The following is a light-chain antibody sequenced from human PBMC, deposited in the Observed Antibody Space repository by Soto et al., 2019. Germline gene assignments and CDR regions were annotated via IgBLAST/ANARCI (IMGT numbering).Light chain of an antibody. V-gene: IGKV3-11*01. Sequence: IGLTQSPSTLSLSPGDRATLSCRASQSVSSYLAWYQQKPGQAPRLLIYDASNRATGIPARFSGSGSGTDFTLTISSLEPEDFAVYYCQQRSNWPSITFGQGTRLETK. CDR3: QQRSNWPSIT. CDR1: QSVSSY. J-gene: IGKJ5*01. CDR2: DAS.